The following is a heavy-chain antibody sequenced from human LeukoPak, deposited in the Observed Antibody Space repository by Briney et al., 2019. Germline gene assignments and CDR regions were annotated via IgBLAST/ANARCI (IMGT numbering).Heavy chain of an antibody. CDR2: IIPIFGTA. V-gene: IGHV1-69*05. D-gene: IGHD7-27*01. Sequence: ASVKVSCKASGGTFSSYAISWVRQAPGQGLEWMGVIIPIFGTANYAQKFQGRVTITTDESTSTAYMELSSLRSEDTAVYYCARVETGDDAFDIWGQGTMVTVSS. J-gene: IGHJ3*02. CDR1: GGTFSSYA. CDR3: ARVETGDDAFDI.